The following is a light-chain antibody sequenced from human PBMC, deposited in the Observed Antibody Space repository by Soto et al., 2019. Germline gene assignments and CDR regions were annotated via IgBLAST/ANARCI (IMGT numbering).Light chain of an antibody. Sequence: DIQMTQSPSSVSSSVGDRVTITCRASQDVSSWLAWYQQKPGKAPKLLIYAATSLHTGVPSRFSGSGSGTDFTLTISSLHPEDFATYYCQQADSFPFTFGPGTKVDIK. CDR2: AAT. CDR1: QDVSSW. J-gene: IGKJ3*01. V-gene: IGKV1-12*01. CDR3: QQADSFPFT.